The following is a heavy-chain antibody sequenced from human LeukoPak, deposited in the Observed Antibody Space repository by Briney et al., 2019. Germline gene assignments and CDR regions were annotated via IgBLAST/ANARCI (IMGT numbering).Heavy chain of an antibody. CDR2: IYTSGST. Sequence: PSETLSLTCTVSGGSISSYYWSWIRQPAGKGLEWIGRIYTSGSTNYNPSLKSRVTISVDKSKNQFSLKLSSVTAADTAVYYSARGGLAARPGYFDYWGQGTLVTVSS. CDR1: GGSISSYY. D-gene: IGHD6-6*01. V-gene: IGHV4-4*07. J-gene: IGHJ4*02. CDR3: ARGGLAARPGYFDY.